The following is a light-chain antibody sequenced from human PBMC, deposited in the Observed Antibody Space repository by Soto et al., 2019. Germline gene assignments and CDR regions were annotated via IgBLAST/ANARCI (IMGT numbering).Light chain of an antibody. CDR3: QKYDRAPRT. Sequence: DIQMTQSPSSLSASVGDSVTITCRASQGVTNYLAWYQQKPGKVPVLLIYSASTLKSGVPSRFSGRGAGTYFTLTISSLQPEDFATYYFQKYDRAPRTFGQGTKVDIQ. CDR2: SAS. V-gene: IGKV1-27*01. J-gene: IGKJ1*01. CDR1: QGVTNY.